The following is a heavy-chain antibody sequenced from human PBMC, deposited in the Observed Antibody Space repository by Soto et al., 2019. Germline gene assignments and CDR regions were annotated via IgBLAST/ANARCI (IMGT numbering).Heavy chain of an antibody. J-gene: IGHJ4*02. CDR1: GFTFREYS. Sequence: EVQMVESGGGLVRPGGSLRLSCAAAGFTFREYSMNWVRQAPGKGLEWGSAINSGSTHIYASDSMKGRFTISRDNANKILLLQMDSLRVDDTAVYYCARERADGSIDYWGLGTLVSVSS. CDR2: INSGSTHI. CDR3: ARERADGSIDY. V-gene: IGHV3-21*01.